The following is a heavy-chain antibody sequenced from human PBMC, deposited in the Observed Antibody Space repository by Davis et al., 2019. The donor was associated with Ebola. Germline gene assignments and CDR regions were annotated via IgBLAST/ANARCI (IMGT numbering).Heavy chain of an antibody. J-gene: IGHJ4*02. V-gene: IGHV1-69*13. CDR3: ARGRLGLPDY. CDR1: GGAFSSYP. CDR2: IIPIFRSA. D-gene: IGHD3-22*01. Sequence: SVKVSCKASGGAFSSYPISWIRQAPGQGLEWMGWIIPIFRSADSAQTFQGRLTITADESTNTAYMELSSLTSDDTAVYYCARGRLGLPDYWGQGTLVTVSS.